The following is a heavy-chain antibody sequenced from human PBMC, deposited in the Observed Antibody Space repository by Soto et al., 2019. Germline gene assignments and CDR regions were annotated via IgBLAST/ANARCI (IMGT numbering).Heavy chain of an antibody. CDR2: ISPYNDNT. V-gene: IGHV1-18*01. CDR1: GYTFLDYG. CDR3: ARDRTTGDLIENFDY. Sequence: QIQLEQSGPELKKPGASVKVSCKAFGYTFLDYGITWVRQAPGQGLEWMGWISPYNDNTNYEQKFQGRFTMTIDTSTNTPYMELRSLRPDDTAVYYCARDRTTGDLIENFDYWGQGTLVTVSS. J-gene: IGHJ4*02. D-gene: IGHD3-16*01.